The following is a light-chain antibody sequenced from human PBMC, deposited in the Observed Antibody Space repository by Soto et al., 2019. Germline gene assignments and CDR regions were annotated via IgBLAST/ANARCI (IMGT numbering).Light chain of an antibody. J-gene: IGKJ4*01. CDR3: QQYNSYPLT. CDR2: DAY. CDR1: QSISSW. V-gene: IGKV1-5*01. Sequence: DIQMTQSPSTLSASVGDRVTITCRASQSISSWLAWYQQKPGKAPKLLIYDAYSLESGVPSRFSGSGSGTEFPLTIRGLQPDEFATYYCQQYNSYPLTFGGGTKVEIK.